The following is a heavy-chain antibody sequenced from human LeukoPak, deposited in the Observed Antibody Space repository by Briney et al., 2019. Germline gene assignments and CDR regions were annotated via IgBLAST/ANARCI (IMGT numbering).Heavy chain of an antibody. CDR2: INHSGST. J-gene: IGHJ6*03. Sequence: SETLSLTCAVYGGSFSGYYWSWIRQPPGKGLEWIGEINHSGSTNYNPSLKSRVTISVDTSKNQFSLKLSSVTAADTAVYYCARETSQKGAHYMDVWGKGTTVTVSS. CDR3: ARETSQKGAHYMDV. V-gene: IGHV4-34*01. D-gene: IGHD3-16*01. CDR1: GGSFSGYY.